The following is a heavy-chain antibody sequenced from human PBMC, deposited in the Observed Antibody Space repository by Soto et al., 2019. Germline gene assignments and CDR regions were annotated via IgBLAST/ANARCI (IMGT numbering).Heavy chain of an antibody. J-gene: IGHJ6*02. CDR2: IWFDGSSK. CDR1: GFTFSSHG. V-gene: IGHV3-33*01. D-gene: IGHD3-3*01. CDR3: ARDRGNDFPYGMDV. Sequence: GGSLRLSCAASGFTFSSHGMHWVRQAPGKGLEWVAVIWFDGSSKYYADSVKGRFTISRDNSKNTMYLQMNSLRAEDTAVFYCARDRGNDFPYGMDVWGQGTTVTVSS.